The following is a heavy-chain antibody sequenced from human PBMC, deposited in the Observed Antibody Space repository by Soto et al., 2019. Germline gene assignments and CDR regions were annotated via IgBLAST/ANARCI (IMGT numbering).Heavy chain of an antibody. Sequence: ASVKVSCKASGYTFTGYYMHWGRQAPGQGLEWMGWINPNSGGTNYAQKFQGWVTMTGDTSISTAYMELSRLRSDDTAVYYCARCGAIAAAQHGGFDPWGQGTLVTVSS. CDR1: GYTFTGYY. V-gene: IGHV1-2*04. CDR2: INPNSGGT. J-gene: IGHJ5*02. CDR3: ARCGAIAAAQHGGFDP. D-gene: IGHD6-13*01.